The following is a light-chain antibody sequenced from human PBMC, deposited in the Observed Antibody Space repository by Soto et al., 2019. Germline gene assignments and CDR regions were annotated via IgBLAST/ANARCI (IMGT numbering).Light chain of an antibody. J-gene: IGKJ1*01. CDR3: QQYNNLPRT. V-gene: IGKV3-15*01. CDR2: GAS. CDR1: QSVSSN. Sequence: EIVMTQSPATLSVSPGERATLSCRASQSVSSNLARYQQKPGQAPRLLIYGASTRATGIPARFSGSGSGTEFTLTISSLQSEDFAVYYCQQYNNLPRTFGQGTKLDIK.